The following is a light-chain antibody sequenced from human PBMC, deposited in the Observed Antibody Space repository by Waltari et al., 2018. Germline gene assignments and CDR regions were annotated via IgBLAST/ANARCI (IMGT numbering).Light chain of an antibody. Sequence: DIQLTQSPSFLSASIGDRVTITCRASQGISSYLAWYQQKPGKAPKLLFYAASTLQSGIPSRLIGSGSGTEFTLTISSLQPEDFATSYCQQLNSYPSRTFGQGTRLEIK. CDR2: AAS. CDR3: QQLNSYPSRT. CDR1: QGISSY. V-gene: IGKV1-9*01. J-gene: IGKJ5*01.